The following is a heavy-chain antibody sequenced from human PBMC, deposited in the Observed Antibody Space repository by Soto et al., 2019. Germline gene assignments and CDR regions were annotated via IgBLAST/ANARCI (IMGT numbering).Heavy chain of an antibody. CDR3: AKDSGIWPYYSDY. J-gene: IGHJ4*02. CDR1: GFSFSSYA. Sequence: GGSLRLSCAASGFSFSSYAMNWVRQAPGKGLEWVSAISGSGGSTYYADSVKGRFIISRDISKNTLYLQMNSLRAEDTAVYYCAKDSGIWPYYSDYCGQVTLVTVSS. V-gene: IGHV3-23*01. CDR2: ISGSGGST.